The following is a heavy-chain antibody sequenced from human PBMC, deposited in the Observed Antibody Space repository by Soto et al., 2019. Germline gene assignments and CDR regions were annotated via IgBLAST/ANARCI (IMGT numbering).Heavy chain of an antibody. D-gene: IGHD1-7*01. CDR3: AKDTGTRAVQAFDS. CDR2: IGRSPENI. Sequence: VQLVESGGALVQPGRSLRLSCAASGFSFDNYVMHWVRHAPGKGLEWVAGIGRSPENIDYADSVRGRFTISRDNAKNSLYLQMNGLRPEDTAFYYCAKDTGTRAVQAFDSWGQGTLVTVSS. J-gene: IGHJ4*02. V-gene: IGHV3-9*01. CDR1: GFSFDNYV.